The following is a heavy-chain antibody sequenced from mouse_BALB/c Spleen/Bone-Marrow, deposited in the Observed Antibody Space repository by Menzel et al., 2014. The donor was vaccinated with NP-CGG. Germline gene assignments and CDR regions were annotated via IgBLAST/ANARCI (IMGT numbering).Heavy chain of an antibody. Sequence: QVQLKESGAELVRPGASVKLSCKASGYTFTSYWINWVKQRPGQGHEWIGNIYPSDSYTNYNQKFKDKATLTVDKSSSTAYMQLSSPTSEDSAVYYCTRSGGYYFDYWGQGTTLTVSS. CDR3: TRSGGYYFDY. CDR1: GYTFTSYW. J-gene: IGHJ2*01. V-gene: IGHV1-69*02. CDR2: IYPSDSYT.